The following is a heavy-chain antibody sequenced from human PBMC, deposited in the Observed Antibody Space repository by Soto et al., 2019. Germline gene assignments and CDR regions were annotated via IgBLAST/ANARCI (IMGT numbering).Heavy chain of an antibody. V-gene: IGHV3-23*01. J-gene: IGHJ6*03. CDR3: AKDRSYDFWSGYQPYYYYYMDV. D-gene: IGHD3-3*01. CDR1: GFTFSSYA. Sequence: GSLRLSCAAAGFTFSSYAMSWVRQAPGKGLEWVSAISGSGGSTYYADSVKGRFTISRDNSKNTLYLQMNSLRAEDTAVYYCAKDRSYDFWSGYQPYYYYYMDVWGKGTTVTVSS. CDR2: ISGSGGST.